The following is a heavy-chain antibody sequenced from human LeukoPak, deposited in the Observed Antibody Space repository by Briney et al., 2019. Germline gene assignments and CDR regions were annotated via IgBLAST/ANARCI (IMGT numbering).Heavy chain of an antibody. V-gene: IGHV1-18*01. D-gene: IGHD3-22*01. Sequence: ASVKVSCKASGYTFTSYGISWVRQAPGQGLEWMRWISAYNGNTNYAQKLQGRVTMTTDTSTSTAYMELRSLRSDDTAVYYCARDRYYDSSGYGNVWGQGTMVTVSS. J-gene: IGHJ3*01. CDR3: ARDRYYDSSGYGNV. CDR1: GYTFTSYG. CDR2: ISAYNGNT.